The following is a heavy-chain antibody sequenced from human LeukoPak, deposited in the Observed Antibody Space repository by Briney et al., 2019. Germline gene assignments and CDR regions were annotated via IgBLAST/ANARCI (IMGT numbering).Heavy chain of an antibody. CDR1: GGSFSGYY. CDR2: INHSGST. V-gene: IGHV4-34*01. Sequence: SETLSLTCAVYGGSFSGYYWSWIRQPPGKGLEWIGEINHSGSTNYNPSLKSRVTISVDTSKNQFSLKLSSVTAADTAVYYCARVAQIVVVTAIQRYFDYWGQGTLVTVSS. J-gene: IGHJ4*02. CDR3: ARVAQIVVVTAIQRYFDY. D-gene: IGHD2-21*02.